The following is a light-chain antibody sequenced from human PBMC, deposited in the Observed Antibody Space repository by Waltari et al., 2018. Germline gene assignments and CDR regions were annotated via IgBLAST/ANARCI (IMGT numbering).Light chain of an antibody. CDR3: QSADNSGTYV. CDR2: KDT. CDR1: VLPTQY. Sequence: SFDLTQPPSVSVSPGQTARITCSGDVLPTQYSYWYQKKPGQAPLLVTYKDTERPSGIPERFSGSTSGTTVTLTISGVQAEDEADYYCQSADNSGTYVFGPGTKLTVL. V-gene: IGLV3-25*03. J-gene: IGLJ1*01.